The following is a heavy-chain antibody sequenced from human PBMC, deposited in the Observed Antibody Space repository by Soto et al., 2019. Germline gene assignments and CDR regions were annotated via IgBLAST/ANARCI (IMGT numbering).Heavy chain of an antibody. V-gene: IGHV3-30-3*01. CDR1: RFTFSSYA. J-gene: IGHJ4*02. CDR3: ARASSGWSIDY. Sequence: QVQLVESGGGVVQPGRSLRLSCAASRFTFSSYAMHWVRQAPGKGLEGVAVISYDGSNKYYADSVKGRFTISRDNSKNTLYLQMNSLRAEDTAVYYCARASSGWSIDYWGQGTLVTVSS. CDR2: ISYDGSNK. D-gene: IGHD6-19*01.